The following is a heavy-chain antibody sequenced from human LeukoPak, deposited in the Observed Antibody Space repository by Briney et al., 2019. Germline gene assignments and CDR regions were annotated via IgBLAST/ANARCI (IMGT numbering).Heavy chain of an antibody. CDR2: ISSSGSTI. Sequence: PRRSMRLSCAASGFTFSSYEMNWVRQAPGKGLGWVSYISSSGSTIYYADSVKGRFTISRDNAKNSLYLQMNSLRAEDTADYYCARGDVRATSDYLGQGTLVTVSS. CDR3: ARGDVRATSDY. V-gene: IGHV3-48*03. D-gene: IGHD3-10*02. J-gene: IGHJ4*02. CDR1: GFTFSSYE.